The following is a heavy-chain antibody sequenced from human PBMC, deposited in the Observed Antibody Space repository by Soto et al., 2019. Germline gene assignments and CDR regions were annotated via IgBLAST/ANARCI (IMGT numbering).Heavy chain of an antibody. CDR1: GYTFTGYG. V-gene: IGHV1-18*01. Sequence: GASVKVSCKASGYTFTGYGISWVRQAPGQGLEWMGWISAYNGNTNYAQKLQGRVTMTADTSTSTAYMELRSLRSDDTAVYYCARDLPVDSSVLDVWGQGTTVTVSS. D-gene: IGHD3-22*01. J-gene: IGHJ6*02. CDR3: ARDLPVDSSVLDV. CDR2: ISAYNGNT.